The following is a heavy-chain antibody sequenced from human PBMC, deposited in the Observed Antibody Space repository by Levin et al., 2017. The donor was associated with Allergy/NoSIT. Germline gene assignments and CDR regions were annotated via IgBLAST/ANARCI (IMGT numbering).Heavy chain of an antibody. J-gene: IGHJ4*02. Sequence: SETLSLTCGVYDGSFSGYYWSWIRQPPGKGLEWIGEINHSGSTNYNPSLKSRVTISADTSKNQFSLKLSSVTAADTAVYYCARAPPYYDIWTGYYRPYFENWGQGTPVTVSS. CDR3: ARAPPYYDIWTGYYRPYFEN. D-gene: IGHD3-9*01. V-gene: IGHV4-34*01. CDR2: INHSGST. CDR1: DGSFSGYY.